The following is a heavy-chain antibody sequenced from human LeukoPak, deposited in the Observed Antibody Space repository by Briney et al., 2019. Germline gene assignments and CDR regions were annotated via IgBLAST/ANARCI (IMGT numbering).Heavy chain of an antibody. Sequence: ASVKVSCKASGYTFSNFDISWVRQATGQGLEWMGWMNPSSGNTGYAGKFQGRIAMTRDTSINIAYMELSSLTSEDTAVYYCARNGGLADWWGQGTLVTVSS. CDR1: GYTFSNFD. V-gene: IGHV1-8*01. CDR2: MNPSSGNT. D-gene: IGHD2-8*01. CDR3: ARNGGLADW. J-gene: IGHJ4*02.